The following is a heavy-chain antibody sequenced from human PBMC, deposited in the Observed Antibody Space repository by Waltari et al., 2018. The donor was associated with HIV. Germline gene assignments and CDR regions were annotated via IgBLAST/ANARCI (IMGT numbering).Heavy chain of an antibody. D-gene: IGHD5-18*01. CDR2: IKSDGSST. CDR1: GFTFSSYW. V-gene: IGHV3-74*01. Sequence: EVQLVESGGGLVQPGGSLRLSCAASGFTFSSYWMHWVRQAPGKGLVWSARIKSDGSSTSDADAVKGRFTISRDNAKKTLYLQMNSLRAEDTAVYYCARVQGYSYAVNWFDPWGQGTLVTVSS. CDR3: ARVQGYSYAVNWFDP. J-gene: IGHJ5*02.